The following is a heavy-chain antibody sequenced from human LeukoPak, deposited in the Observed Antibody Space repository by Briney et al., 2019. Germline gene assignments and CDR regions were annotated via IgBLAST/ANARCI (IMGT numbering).Heavy chain of an antibody. J-gene: IGHJ6*02. CDR1: GGSISSGGYY. Sequence: PSQTLSLTCTVSGGSISSGGYYWSWIRQHPGKGLEWIGYIYHSGSTYYNPSLKSRVTISVDTSKNQFSLKLSSVTAADTAVYYCARDRGSGSYYSGPYYYYGMDVWGQGTTVTVSS. CDR3: ARDRGSGSYYSGPYYYYGMDV. D-gene: IGHD3-10*01. CDR2: IYHSGST. V-gene: IGHV4-31*03.